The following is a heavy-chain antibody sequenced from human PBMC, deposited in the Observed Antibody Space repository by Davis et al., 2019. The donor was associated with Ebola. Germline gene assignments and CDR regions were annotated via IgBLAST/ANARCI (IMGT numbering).Heavy chain of an antibody. V-gene: IGHV4-39*01. J-gene: IGHJ4*02. Sequence: SETLSLTCAVSGGSISSSTYYWGWIRQPPGKGLEWIGSIYNSGSTYYNPSLESRVTISVDTSKNQLSLKLTSVTATDTAVYYCATRRDFWSGYSHFDYWGQGTLVTVSS. CDR2: IYNSGST. CDR1: GGSISSSTYY. D-gene: IGHD3-3*01. CDR3: ATRRDFWSGYSHFDY.